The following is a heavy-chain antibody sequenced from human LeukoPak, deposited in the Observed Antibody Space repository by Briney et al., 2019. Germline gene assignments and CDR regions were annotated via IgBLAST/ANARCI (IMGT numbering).Heavy chain of an antibody. V-gene: IGHV3-23*01. J-gene: IGHJ4*02. Sequence: GGSLRLSCAASGFTFSSYAISWVRQAPGKGLEWGSAISGSGGSTYYADSVNGRFTTSSDNSKNTLYLQMNSLRAEDTAVYYCAKITASVVAAYFDYWGQGTLVTVSS. CDR1: GFTFSSYA. CDR2: ISGSGGST. CDR3: AKITASVVAAYFDY. D-gene: IGHD2-15*01.